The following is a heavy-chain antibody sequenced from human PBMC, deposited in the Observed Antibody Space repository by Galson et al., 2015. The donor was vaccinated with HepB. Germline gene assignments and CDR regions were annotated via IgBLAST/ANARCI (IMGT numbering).Heavy chain of an antibody. V-gene: IGHV3-30-3*01. J-gene: IGHJ4*02. CDR1: GFTFSSYT. D-gene: IGHD6-13*01. CDR3: ARAHSNRWYGAY. Sequence: SLRLSCAASGFTFSSYTMHWVRQAPGKGLEWVALISSDESHKIYADSVKGRFTISRDTSKNTLYLEMNSLRAEDTAVYYCARAHSNRWYGAYWGRGTLVTVAS. CDR2: ISSDESHK.